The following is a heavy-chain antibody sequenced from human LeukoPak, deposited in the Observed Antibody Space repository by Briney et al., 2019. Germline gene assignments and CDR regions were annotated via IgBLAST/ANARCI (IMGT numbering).Heavy chain of an antibody. CDR1: GFNFSSYA. D-gene: IGHD6-13*01. J-gene: IGHJ1*01. V-gene: IGHV3-7*03. CDR2: INQDESVR. CDR3: AEDDRYSSSWGAEYFQH. Sequence: PGGSLRLSCAASGFNFSSYAMSWVRQAPGKGLEWVANINQDESVRYYVDAVKGRFTISRDNVKKSLYLQMNSLRAEDTAVYYCAEDDRYSSSWGAEYFQHWGQGTLVTVSS.